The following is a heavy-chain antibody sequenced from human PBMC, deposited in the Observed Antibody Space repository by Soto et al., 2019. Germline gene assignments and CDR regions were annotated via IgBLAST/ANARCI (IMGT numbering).Heavy chain of an antibody. CDR3: ARDSCSGGSCDSVGAFDI. V-gene: IGHV1-69*08. CDR2: IIPILGIA. Sequence: QVQLVQSGAEVKKPGSSVKVSCTASGGTFSSYTISWVRQAPGQGLDWMGRIIPILGIANYAQKFQDRVTSTADKSRSSDYVELSSMRNEDKAVYYCARDSCSGGSCDSVGAFDIGGQGTMVTVSS. D-gene: IGHD2-15*01. J-gene: IGHJ3*02. CDR1: GGTFSSYT.